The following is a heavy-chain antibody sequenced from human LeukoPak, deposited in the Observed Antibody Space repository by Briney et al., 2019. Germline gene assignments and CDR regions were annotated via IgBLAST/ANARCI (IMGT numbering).Heavy chain of an antibody. CDR2: MNPNSGNT. CDR3: ARTTYGDYQKADY. CDR1: GYTFTSYD. J-gene: IGHJ4*02. V-gene: IGHV1-8*01. Sequence: ASVKVSCKASGYTFTSYDINWVRQATGQGLEWMGWMNPNSGNTGYAQNFQGRVTMTRNTSISAAYMELSSLRSEDTAVYYCARTTYGDYQKADYWGQGTLVTVSS. D-gene: IGHD4-17*01.